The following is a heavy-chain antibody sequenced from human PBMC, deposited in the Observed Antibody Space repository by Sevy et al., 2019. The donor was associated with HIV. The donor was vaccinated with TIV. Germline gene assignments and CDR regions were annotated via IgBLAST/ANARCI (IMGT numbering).Heavy chain of an antibody. V-gene: IGHV3-30*02. CDR3: AKDAPSRFDY. CDR2: IRYDGSHK. Sequence: GGSLRLSCAASGFTFRNYDMHWVRQAPGKGLEWISFIRYDGSHKCYAESVKGRFTISRDNSKNTLDLHMNSLRPEHTAVYFCAKDAPSRFDYWGQGALVTVSS. CDR1: GFTFRNYD. J-gene: IGHJ4*02.